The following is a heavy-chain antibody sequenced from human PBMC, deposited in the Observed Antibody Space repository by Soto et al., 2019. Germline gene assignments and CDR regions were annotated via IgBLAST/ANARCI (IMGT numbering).Heavy chain of an antibody. CDR3: ARVSGTGSHLYYFDY. J-gene: IGHJ4*02. CDR2: INPNSGGT. CDR1: GYTFTGYY. V-gene: IGHV1-2*04. Sequence: ASVKVSCKASGYTFTGYYMHWVRQAPGQGLEWMGWINPNSGGTNYAQKFQGWVTMTRDTSISTAYMELSRLRSDDTAVYYCARVSGTGSHLYYFDYWGQGTLVTVSS. D-gene: IGHD3-9*01.